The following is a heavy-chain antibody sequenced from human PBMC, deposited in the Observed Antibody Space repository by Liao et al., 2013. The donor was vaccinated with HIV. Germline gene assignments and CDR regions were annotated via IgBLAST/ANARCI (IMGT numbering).Heavy chain of an antibody. CDR3: ARSSGGDDFWSRFSLFDY. CDR1: GGSISTSATH. Sequence: QLQLQESGPGLVKPSETLSLSCTVSGGSISTSATHWGWIRQPPGKGLEWIGSIHYSGSTYYNPSLKSRVTISVDTLKNQFSLRVRSVTAADTAVYYCARSSGGDDFWSRFSLFDYWGQGTLLTVSS. V-gene: IGHV4-39*07. J-gene: IGHJ4*02. CDR2: IHYSGST. D-gene: IGHD3-3*01.